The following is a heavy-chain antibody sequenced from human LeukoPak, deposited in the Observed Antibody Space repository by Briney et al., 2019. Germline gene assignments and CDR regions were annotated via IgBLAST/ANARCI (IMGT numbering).Heavy chain of an antibody. CDR3: AKRPSSRSYSFDP. V-gene: IGHV3-23*01. D-gene: IGHD3-10*01. Sequence: QSGGSLRLSCAASGFTFSSYAMSWVRQAPGKGLEWVSAISGSGGSTYYADSVKGRFTISRDNSKNTLYLQMNSLGPEDTAVYYCAKRPSSRSYSFDPWGQGTLVTVSS. J-gene: IGHJ5*02. CDR1: GFTFSSYA. CDR2: ISGSGGST.